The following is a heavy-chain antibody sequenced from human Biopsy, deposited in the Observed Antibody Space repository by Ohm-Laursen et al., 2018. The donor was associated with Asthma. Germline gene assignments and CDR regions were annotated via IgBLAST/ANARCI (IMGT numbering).Heavy chain of an antibody. CDR3: ARHDHRWDSYADF. D-gene: IGHD2-2*01. CDR2: MYYGETT. J-gene: IGHJ4*02. CDR1: GASITSSAYY. Sequence: TLSLTCTASGASITSSAYYWGWIRQPPGKGLEWIGSMYYGETTYYSPSLKSRVNISADTSKNQFSLILSSVTAADTAVYYCARHDHRWDSYADFWGQGTLVTVSS. V-gene: IGHV4-39*01.